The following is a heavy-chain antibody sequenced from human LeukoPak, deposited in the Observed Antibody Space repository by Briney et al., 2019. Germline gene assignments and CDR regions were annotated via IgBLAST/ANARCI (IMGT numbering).Heavy chain of an antibody. CDR1: GFTFSGYE. D-gene: IGHD3-22*01. J-gene: IGHJ4*02. V-gene: IGHV3-48*03. CDR3: AREIHYYDRGGYYFTPGYFDY. Sequence: GGCLRLSCAASGFTFSGYEMNWVRQAPGKGLEGVSYISSSGSTIYYADSVKVRFTISRDNDNNSLYLQMHSLRAEDTAVYYCAREIHYYDRGGYYFTPGYFDYWGQGTLITVSS. CDR2: ISSSGSTI.